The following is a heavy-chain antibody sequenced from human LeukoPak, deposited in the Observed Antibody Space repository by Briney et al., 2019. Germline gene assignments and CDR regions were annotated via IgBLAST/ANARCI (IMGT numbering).Heavy chain of an antibody. Sequence: SETLSLTCAVYGGSFSGYYWSWIRQPPGKGLEWIGYIYYSGSTNYNPSLKSRVTISVDTSKNQFSLKLSSVTAADTAVYYCAGRKRYYYDSSGYPDYWGQGTLVTVSS. V-gene: IGHV4-59*01. CDR1: GGSFSGYY. D-gene: IGHD3-22*01. CDR2: IYYSGST. J-gene: IGHJ4*02. CDR3: AGRKRYYYDSSGYPDY.